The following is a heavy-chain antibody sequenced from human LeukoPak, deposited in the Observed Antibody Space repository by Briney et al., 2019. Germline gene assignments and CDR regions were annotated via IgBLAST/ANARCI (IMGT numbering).Heavy chain of an antibody. CDR2: INAYNGNT. CDR1: GYTFTSYY. CDR3: ARDREIPPWWFDP. Sequence: ASVKVSCKASGYTFTSYYMHWVRQAPGQGLEWMGWINAYNGNTNYAQKFQGRVTMTTDTSTSTAYMELRSLRSDDTAVYYCARDREIPPWWFDPWGQGTLVTVSS. V-gene: IGHV1-18*04. J-gene: IGHJ5*02. D-gene: IGHD1-26*01.